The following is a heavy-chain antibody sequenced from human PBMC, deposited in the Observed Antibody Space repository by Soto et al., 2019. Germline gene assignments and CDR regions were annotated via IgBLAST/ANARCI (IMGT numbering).Heavy chain of an antibody. CDR3: TLSYDSSGYYYARTDY. D-gene: IGHD3-22*01. CDR1: GGTFSSYD. J-gene: IGHJ4*02. CDR2: IIPIFGTA. Sequence: QVQLVQSGAEVKKPGSSVKVSCKASGGTFSSYDISWVRQAPGQGLEWMGGIIPIFGTANYAQKFQGRVTITPDESTSTAYMELSSLRSEDTAVYFCTLSYDSSGYYYARTDYWGQGTLVTVSS. V-gene: IGHV1-69*01.